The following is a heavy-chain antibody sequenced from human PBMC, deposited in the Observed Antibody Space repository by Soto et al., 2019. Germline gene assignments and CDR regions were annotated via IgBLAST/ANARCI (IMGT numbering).Heavy chain of an antibody. CDR3: TSTPDFGEYGSYYYYYMDV. CDR2: IRSKANSYAT. Sequence: PGGSLRLSCAASGFTFSGSAMHWVRQASGKGLEWVGRIRSKANSYATAYAASVKGRFTISRDDSKNTAYLQMNSLKTEDTAVYYCTSTPDFGEYGSYYYYYMDVWGKGATVTLSS. J-gene: IGHJ6*03. V-gene: IGHV3-73*01. D-gene: IGHD3-10*01. CDR1: GFTFSGSA.